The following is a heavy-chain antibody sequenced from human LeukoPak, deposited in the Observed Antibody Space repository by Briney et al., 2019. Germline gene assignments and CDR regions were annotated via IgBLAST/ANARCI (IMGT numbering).Heavy chain of an antibody. CDR2: IYTSGST. CDR1: GVSISSGSYY. V-gene: IGHV4-61*02. J-gene: IGHJ4*02. D-gene: IGHD6-13*01. CDR3: ARTVAKAAAGFDY. Sequence: PSQTLSLTCTVSGVSISSGSYYWSWLRQPAGKGLEWIGRIYTSGSTNYNPSLKSRVTISVDTSKNQFSLKLSSVTAADTAVYYCARTVAKAAAGFDYWGQGTLVTVSS.